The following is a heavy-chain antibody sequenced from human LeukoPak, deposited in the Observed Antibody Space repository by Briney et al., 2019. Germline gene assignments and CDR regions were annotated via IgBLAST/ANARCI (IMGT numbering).Heavy chain of an antibody. Sequence: ASVKVSCKASGYTFTSYYMHWVRQAPGQGLEYMGIIRPSGSTAYPQKFQGRVTMSRDTSTSTVYMELSSLTSEDTAVYYCAREGPETYYFDFWGQGILVSVSS. CDR1: GYTFTSYY. CDR3: AREGPETYYFDF. J-gene: IGHJ4*02. V-gene: IGHV1-46*01. D-gene: IGHD2-21*01. CDR2: IRPSGST.